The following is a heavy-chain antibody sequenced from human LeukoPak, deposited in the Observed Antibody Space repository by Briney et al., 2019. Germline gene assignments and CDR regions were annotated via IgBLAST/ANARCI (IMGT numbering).Heavy chain of an antibody. CDR2: INHNGST. V-gene: IGHV4-34*01. D-gene: IGHD6-6*01. CDR3: ARRHSSSSGVGDY. CDR1: GGSFSGYY. Sequence: PSETLSLTCAVYGGSFSGYYWSWIRQPPGKGLEWIGEINHNGSTNYNPSLKSRVTISVDTSKNQFSLKLSSVTAADTAVYYCARRHSSSSGVGDYWGQGTLVTVSS. J-gene: IGHJ4*02.